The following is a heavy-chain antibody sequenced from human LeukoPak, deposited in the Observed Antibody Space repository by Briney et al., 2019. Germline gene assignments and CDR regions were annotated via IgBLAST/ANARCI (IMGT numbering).Heavy chain of an antibody. J-gene: IGHJ4*02. Sequence: GGSLRLSCSASGFTFSSYAMHWVRQAPGQGLEYVSAISSNGGSTYYADSVKGRFTISRDNSKNTLDLQMSSLRVEDTAVYYCVKGGSSSWYEYTFDYWGRGTLVTVSS. D-gene: IGHD6-13*01. CDR3: VKGGSSSWYEYTFDY. V-gene: IGHV3-64D*06. CDR2: ISSNGGST. CDR1: GFTFSSYA.